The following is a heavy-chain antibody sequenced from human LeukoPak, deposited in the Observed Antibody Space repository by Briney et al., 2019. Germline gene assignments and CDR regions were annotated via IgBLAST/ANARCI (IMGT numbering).Heavy chain of an antibody. J-gene: IGHJ5*02. Sequence: ASVKVSCKASGYTFTSYGISWVRQAPGQGLEWMGWISAYNGNTNYAQKLQGRVTMTTDTSTGTAYMELSSPRSEDTAVYYCARAQKSSTSSFDPWGQRTLVTVSS. CDR2: ISAYNGNT. CDR1: GYTFTSYG. CDR3: ARAQKSSTSSFDP. V-gene: IGHV1-18*01. D-gene: IGHD2-2*01.